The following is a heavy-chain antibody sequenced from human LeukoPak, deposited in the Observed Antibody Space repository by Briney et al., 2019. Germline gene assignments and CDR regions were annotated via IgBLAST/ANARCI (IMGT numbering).Heavy chain of an antibody. D-gene: IGHD2-15*01. CDR2: ISGSGGST. V-gene: IGHV3-23*01. J-gene: IGHJ4*02. CDR1: GFTFSSYA. CDR3: AKTVLFDFCSGGSCYSGEDY. Sequence: GGSLRLPCAASGFTFSSYAMSWVRQAPGKGLEWVSAISGSGGSTYYADSVKGRFTISRDNSKNTLYLQMNSLRAEDTAVYYCAKTVLFDFCSGGSCYSGEDYWGQGTLVTVSS.